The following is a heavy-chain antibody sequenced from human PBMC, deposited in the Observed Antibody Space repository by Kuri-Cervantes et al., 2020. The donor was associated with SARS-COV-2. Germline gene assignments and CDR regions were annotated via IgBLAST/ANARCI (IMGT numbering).Heavy chain of an antibody. CDR1: GGTFSSYA. V-gene: IGHV1-69*13. D-gene: IGHD2-2*01. CDR3: ARGGWRAGPLVVPAANSDTNYYYYYYMDV. CDR2: IIPIFGTA. J-gene: IGHJ6*03. Sequence: SVKVSCKASGGTFSSYAISWVRQAPGQGLEWMGGIIPIFGTANYAQKFQGRVTITADESTSTAYMELSSLRSEDTAVYYCARGGWRAGPLVVPAANSDTNYYYYYYMDVWGKGTTVTVSS.